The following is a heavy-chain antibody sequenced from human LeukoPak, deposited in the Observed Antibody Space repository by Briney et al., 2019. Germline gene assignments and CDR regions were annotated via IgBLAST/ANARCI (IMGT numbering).Heavy chain of an antibody. J-gene: IGHJ4*02. Sequence: GGPLRLSCAASGFTFSRYAMSWVRQAPGMGLVWVSVISGTNNNTYCGDAVKGRFTISRDNSKSTLYLQLNSLRAEDTALYYFLKGGWLDNWGEGTLVTVSS. D-gene: IGHD6-19*01. CDR2: ISGTNNNT. CDR3: LKGGWLDN. CDR1: GFTFSRYA. V-gene: IGHV3-23*01.